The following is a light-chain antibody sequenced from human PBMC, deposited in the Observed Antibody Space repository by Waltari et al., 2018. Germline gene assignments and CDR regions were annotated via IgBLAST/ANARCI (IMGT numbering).Light chain of an antibody. V-gene: IGKV1-8*01. CDR1: QGISSY. CDR3: QQYYSYLT. J-gene: IGKJ2*01. Sequence: AIRITQSPSSLSASTGDRVTITCRASQGISSYLAWYQQKPGKAPNLPIYAASTLQSGVPSRFSGSGSGTDFTLTISCLQSEDFATYYCQQYYSYLTFGQGTKLEIK. CDR2: AAS.